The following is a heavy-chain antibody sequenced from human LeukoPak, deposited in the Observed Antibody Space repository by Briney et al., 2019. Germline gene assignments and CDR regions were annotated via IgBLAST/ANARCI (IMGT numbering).Heavy chain of an antibody. CDR2: IYYSGST. V-gene: IGHV4-39*07. CDR3: ARETYGDYYYYYMDV. J-gene: IGHJ6*03. D-gene: IGHD4-17*01. Sequence: WVRQPPGKGLEWIGSIYYSGSTYYNPSLKSRVTISVDTSKNQFSLKLSSVTAADTAVYYCARETYGDYYYYYMDVWGKGTTVTVSS.